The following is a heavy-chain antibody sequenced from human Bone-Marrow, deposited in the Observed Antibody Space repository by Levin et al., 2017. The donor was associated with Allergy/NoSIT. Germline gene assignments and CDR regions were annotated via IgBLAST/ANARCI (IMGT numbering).Heavy chain of an antibody. Sequence: ASVKVSCKASGYTFTSYGISWVRQAPGQGLEWMGWISAYNGNTNYAQKLQGRVTMTTDTSTSTAYMELRSLRSDDTAVYYCARYLRRGVVVIPLQGAFDIWGQGTMVTVSS. D-gene: IGHD3-22*01. V-gene: IGHV1-18*01. CDR3: ARYLRRGVVVIPLQGAFDI. J-gene: IGHJ3*02. CDR2: ISAYNGNT. CDR1: GYTFTSYG.